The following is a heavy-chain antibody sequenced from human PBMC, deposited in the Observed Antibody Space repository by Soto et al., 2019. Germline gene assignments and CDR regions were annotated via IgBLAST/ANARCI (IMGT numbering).Heavy chain of an antibody. D-gene: IGHD3-16*01. V-gene: IGHV4-30-4*01. CDR3: AREGGESSDGLYYFDS. J-gene: IGHJ4*02. Sequence: PSETLSLTCTVSGGSTSSDNYWSGIRQPPGKGLEWIGHIYYSGNTDYNPSLKGRLAISIDTSKNQFSLKLSSVTAADTAVYFCAREGGESSDGLYYFDSWGQGSLVTVSS. CDR2: IYYSGNT. CDR1: GGSTSSDNY.